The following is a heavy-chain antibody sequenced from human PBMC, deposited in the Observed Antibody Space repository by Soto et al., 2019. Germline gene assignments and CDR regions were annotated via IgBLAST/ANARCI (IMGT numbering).Heavy chain of an antibody. J-gene: IGHJ4*02. V-gene: IGHV5-51*01. CDR3: ARLYYYDSSGYPPDY. CDR2: IYPGDSDT. D-gene: IGHD3-22*01. CDR1: GYSFTSYW. Sequence: PGESLKISCKGSGYSFTSYWIGWVRQMPGKGLEWMGIIYPGDSDTRYSPSFQGQVTISADRFISTAYLQWSSLQASDTAMYYCARLYYYDSSGYPPDYWGQGTLVTVSS.